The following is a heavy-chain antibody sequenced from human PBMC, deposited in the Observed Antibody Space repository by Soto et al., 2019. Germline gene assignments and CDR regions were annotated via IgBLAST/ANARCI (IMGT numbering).Heavy chain of an antibody. Sequence: QLQLQESGPGLVKPSETLSLTCSVSGGSISSSSYYWAWIGQPPGKGLEWIGSISYRGSTHNTPSLESRLTISVDTSMSQFSLRLTSVTAADMAVYYCARQNNGSYYAAFDIWGQGTMVTVSS. V-gene: IGHV4-39*01. CDR1: GGSISSSSYY. CDR2: ISYRGST. J-gene: IGHJ3*02. D-gene: IGHD1-26*01. CDR3: ARQNNGSYYAAFDI.